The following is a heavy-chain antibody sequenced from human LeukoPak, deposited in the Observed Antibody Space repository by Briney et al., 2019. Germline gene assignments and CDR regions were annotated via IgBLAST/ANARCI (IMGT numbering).Heavy chain of an antibody. D-gene: IGHD1-7*01. CDR3: ARVFNWNYKYYFDY. CDR2: ISSGGSTI. V-gene: IGHV3-48*03. CDR1: GFTFSSSE. J-gene: IGHJ4*02. Sequence: GGSLRLSCAASGFTFSSSEVNWVRQAPGKGLEWVSYISSGGSTIYYADSVKGRFTISRDNAKNSLYLQMNSLRAEDTAVYYCARVFNWNYKYYFDYWGQGTLVTVSS.